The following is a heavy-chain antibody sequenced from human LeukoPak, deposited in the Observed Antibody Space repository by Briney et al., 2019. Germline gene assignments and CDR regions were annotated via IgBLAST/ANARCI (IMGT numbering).Heavy chain of an antibody. V-gene: IGHV4-39*07. CDR1: GGSISSSSYY. CDR3: ARRPLRNYYGSGSIDY. CDR2: IYSSGST. J-gene: IGHJ4*02. Sequence: SETLSLTCTVSGGSISSSSYYWGWIRQPPGKGLEWIGSIYSSGSTYYNPSLKSRVTISVDTSKNQFSLKLSSVTAADTAVYYCARRPLRNYYGSGSIDYWGQGTLVTVSS. D-gene: IGHD3-10*01.